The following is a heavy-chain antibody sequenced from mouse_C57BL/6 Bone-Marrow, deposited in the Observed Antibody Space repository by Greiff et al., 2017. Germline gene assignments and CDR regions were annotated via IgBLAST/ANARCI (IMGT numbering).Heavy chain of an antibody. CDR2: IRLKSDNYAT. CDR1: GFTFSNYW. D-gene: IGHD1-1*01. CDR3: TYYYGSPFAY. V-gene: IGHV6-3*01. Sequence: EVHLVESGGGLVQPGGSMKLSCVASGFTFSNYWMNWVRQSPEKGLEWVAQIRLKSDNYATHYAESVKGRFTISRDDSKSSVYLQMNNLRAEDTGIYYCTYYYGSPFAYWGQGTLVTVSA. J-gene: IGHJ3*01.